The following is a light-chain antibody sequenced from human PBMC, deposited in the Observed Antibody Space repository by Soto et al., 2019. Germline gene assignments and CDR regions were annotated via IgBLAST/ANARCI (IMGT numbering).Light chain of an antibody. CDR1: QSVSSY. V-gene: IGKV3D-15*01. CDR3: QQYNSYPT. J-gene: IGKJ5*01. Sequence: PGERATLSCRASQSVSSYLAWYQQKPGQAPRLLIYDASNRATGIPARFSGSGSGTEFTLTISSLQPDDFATYYCQQYNSYPTFGQGTRLEIK. CDR2: DAS.